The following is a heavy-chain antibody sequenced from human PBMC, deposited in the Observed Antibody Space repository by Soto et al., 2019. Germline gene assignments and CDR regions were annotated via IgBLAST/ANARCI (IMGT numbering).Heavy chain of an antibody. D-gene: IGHD4-17*01. V-gene: IGHV4-31*03. CDR1: GGSISTGGYY. J-gene: IGHJ4*02. CDR2: IYYSGST. Sequence: QVQLQESGPGLVKPSQTLSLTCTVSGGSISTGGYYWTWIRQHPGKGLEWIGDIYYSGSTNYNPSLKSRVTISVDTSKNQFSLQLSSVTAADTAVYYCARGLSVPLFDNWGQGTLVTVSS. CDR3: ARGLSVPLFDN.